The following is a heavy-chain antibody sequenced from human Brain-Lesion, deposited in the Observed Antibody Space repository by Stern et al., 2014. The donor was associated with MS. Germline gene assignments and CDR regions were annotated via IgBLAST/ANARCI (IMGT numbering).Heavy chain of an antibody. Sequence: QVQLVQSGAEVKKPGASVKVSCKTSGYIFTGYYIHWVRQAPGQGLEWMAWINPNTGGTKYAQKFQGRVTMSRDTSIRTAYLELSSLTSDDTAVYYCARDQRGITIFGVVTDYYYLGMDVWGQGTTVTVSS. CDR1: GYIFTGYY. V-gene: IGHV1-2*02. CDR3: ARDQRGITIFGVVTDYYYLGMDV. J-gene: IGHJ6*02. CDR2: INPNTGGT. D-gene: IGHD3-3*01.